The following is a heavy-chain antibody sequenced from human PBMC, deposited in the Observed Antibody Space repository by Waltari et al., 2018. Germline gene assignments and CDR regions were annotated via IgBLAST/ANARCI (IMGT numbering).Heavy chain of an antibody. CDR1: GYSISSGYY. CDR3: VVGLAVAGSNWFDP. J-gene: IGHJ5*02. CDR2: IYHSGST. D-gene: IGHD6-19*01. Sequence: QVQLQESGPGLVKPSETLSLTCAGSGYSISSGYYWGWIRQPPGKGLEWIGSIYHSGSTYYNPSLKSRVTISVDTSKNQFSLKLSSVTAADTAVYYCVVGLAVAGSNWFDPWGQGTLVTVSS. V-gene: IGHV4-38-2*01.